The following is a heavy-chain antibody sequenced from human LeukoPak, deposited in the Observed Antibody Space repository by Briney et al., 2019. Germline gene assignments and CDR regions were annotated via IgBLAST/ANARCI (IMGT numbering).Heavy chain of an antibody. CDR2: IYYSGIT. D-gene: IGHD5-18*01. CDR1: GGSISSSAYY. V-gene: IGHV4-39*01. J-gene: IGHJ4*02. Sequence: SETLSLTCTVSGGSISSSAYYWGWIRQPPGKGLDWIGSIYYSGITHDNPSLKTRVIMSVDTSKNQFSLKLSSVTAADTAVYCCVRHTAMGSPLHYWGQGTLVTVSS. CDR3: VRHTAMGSPLHY.